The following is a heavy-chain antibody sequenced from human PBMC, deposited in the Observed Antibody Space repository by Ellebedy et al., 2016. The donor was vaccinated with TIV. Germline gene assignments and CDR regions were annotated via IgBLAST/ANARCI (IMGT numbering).Heavy chain of an antibody. CDR2: ISYSGST. CDR1: GDSISSHY. V-gene: IGHV4-59*11. D-gene: IGHD3-10*01. Sequence: SETLSLTXTVSGDSISSHYWSWIRQPPGKGLEWIGYISYSGSTNYNPSLESRVTISVDTSNNHFSLKLKSVTAADTAVYYCARGSGFAQPLDYWGQGTLGTVSS. CDR3: ARGSGFAQPLDY. J-gene: IGHJ4*02.